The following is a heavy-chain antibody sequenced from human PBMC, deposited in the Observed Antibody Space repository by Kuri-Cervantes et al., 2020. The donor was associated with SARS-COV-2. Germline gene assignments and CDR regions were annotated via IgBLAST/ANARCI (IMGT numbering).Heavy chain of an antibody. Sequence: GESLKISCAASGYTFSSYGMHWVRQAPGKGLEWVAVISYDGSNKYYADSVKGRFTIPRDNSKNTLYLQMNSLRAEDTAIYYCAKDQGSDYGDQLDFWGQGTLVTVSS. CDR1: GYTFSSYG. CDR2: ISYDGSNK. D-gene: IGHD4-17*01. J-gene: IGHJ4*02. V-gene: IGHV3-30*18. CDR3: AKDQGSDYGDQLDF.